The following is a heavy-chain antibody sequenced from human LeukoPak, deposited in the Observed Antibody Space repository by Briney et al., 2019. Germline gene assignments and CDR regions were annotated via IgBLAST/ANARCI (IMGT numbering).Heavy chain of an antibody. CDR3: ARHSCSGCAAGY. J-gene: IGHJ4*02. CDR2: IYYSGST. CDR1: GGSISSGGYY. Sequence: PSETLSLTCTVSGGSISSGGYYWSWIRQHPGKGLEWIGSIYYSGSTYYSPSLKSRVTISVDASKNHFSLKLSSVTAADTAVYYCARHSCSGCAAGYWGQGTLVTVSS. D-gene: IGHD6-19*01. V-gene: IGHV4-39*01.